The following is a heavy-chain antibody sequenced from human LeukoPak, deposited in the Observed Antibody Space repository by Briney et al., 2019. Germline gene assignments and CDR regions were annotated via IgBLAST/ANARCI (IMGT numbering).Heavy chain of an antibody. J-gene: IGHJ4*02. CDR2: ISGSGGST. CDR3: AKGRGGSIVVVPAAILDY. V-gene: IGHV3-23*01. Sequence: PGGSLRLSCAASGFTFSTYAMSWVRQAPGKGLEWVSGISGSGGSTYYADSVKGRFTISRDNSKNTLYLQMNSLRAEDTAVYYCAKGRGGSIVVVPAAILDYWGQGTLVTVSS. D-gene: IGHD2-2*01. CDR1: GFTFSTYA.